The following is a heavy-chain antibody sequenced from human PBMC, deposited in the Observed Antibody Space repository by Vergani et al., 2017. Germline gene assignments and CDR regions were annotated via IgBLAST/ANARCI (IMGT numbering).Heavy chain of an antibody. Sequence: QVQLVQSGADVKTPGASVTLFCKASGYTFTRYGIIWVRQATGQGLEWMGWISAYNGNTHYAQQLQGRVPMTTETSTSTAYMDLRNLRSDEKAVYYCARAPDRPAYCGGDCYSDHFDYWGQGTLVTVSS. CDR3: ARAPDRPAYCGGDCYSDHFDY. CDR1: GYTFTRYG. V-gene: IGHV1-18*01. D-gene: IGHD2-21*02. J-gene: IGHJ4*02. CDR2: ISAYNGNT.